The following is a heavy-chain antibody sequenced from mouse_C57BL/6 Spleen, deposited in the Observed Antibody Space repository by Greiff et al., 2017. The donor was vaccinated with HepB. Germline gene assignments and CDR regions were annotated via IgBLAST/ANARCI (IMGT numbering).Heavy chain of an antibody. CDR3: ARALLRAMDY. CDR1: GYSFTSGYY. Sequence: EVKLVESGPGLVKPSQSLSLTCSVTGYSFTSGYYWNWIRQFPGNKLEWMGYISYDGSNNYNPSLKNRISITRDTSKNQFFLKLNSVTTEDTATYYCARALLRAMDYWGQGTSVTVSS. D-gene: IGHD1-2*01. J-gene: IGHJ4*01. CDR2: ISYDGSN. V-gene: IGHV3-6*01.